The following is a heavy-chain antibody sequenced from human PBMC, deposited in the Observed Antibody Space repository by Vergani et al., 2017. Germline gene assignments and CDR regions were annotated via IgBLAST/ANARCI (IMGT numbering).Heavy chain of an antibody. CDR3: ARGAARPSYSSGWYYFDY. J-gene: IGHJ4*02. D-gene: IGHD6-19*01. CDR1: GFTFSSSS. V-gene: IGHV3-21*01. CDR2: ISSSSSYI. Sequence: EVQLVESGGGLVKPGGSLRLSCAASGFTFSSSSMNWVRQAPGKGLEWVSSISSSSSYIYYADSVKCRFTISRDNAKNSLYLQMNSLRAEDTAVYYCARGAARPSYSSGWYYFDYWGQGTLVTVSS.